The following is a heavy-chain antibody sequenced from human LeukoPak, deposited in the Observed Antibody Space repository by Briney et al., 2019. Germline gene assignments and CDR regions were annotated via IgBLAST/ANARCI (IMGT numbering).Heavy chain of an antibody. CDR3: ARDILTGYYGGSAY. D-gene: IGHD3-9*01. J-gene: IGHJ4*02. CDR2: ISSSSSYI. V-gene: IGHV3-21*01. Sequence: PGGSLRLSCAASGFTFSGYSMNWVRQAPGKGLEWVSSISSSSSYIYYADSVKGRFTISRDNAKNSLYLQMNSLRAEDTAVYYCARDILTGYYGGSAYWGQGTLVTVSS. CDR1: GFTFSGYS.